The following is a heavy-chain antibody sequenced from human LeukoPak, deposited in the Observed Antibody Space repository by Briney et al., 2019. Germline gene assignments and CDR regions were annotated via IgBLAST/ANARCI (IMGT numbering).Heavy chain of an antibody. CDR1: GDSVSSNSVA. Sequence: SQTLSLTCAISGDSVSSNSVAWNWIRQSPSRGLEWLGRTYYRSKWHTDYAVFVESRITINPDTSKNQFSLQLNFVTPKDTAVYYCARDFASGSYPAWFDPWGQGTLVTVSS. D-gene: IGHD3-10*01. J-gene: IGHJ5*02. CDR3: ARDFASGSYPAWFDP. V-gene: IGHV6-1*01. CDR2: TYYRSKWHT.